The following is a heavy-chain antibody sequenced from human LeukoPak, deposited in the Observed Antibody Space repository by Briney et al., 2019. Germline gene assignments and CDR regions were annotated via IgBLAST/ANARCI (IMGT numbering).Heavy chain of an antibody. V-gene: IGHV3-21*01. Sequence: GGSLRLSCAASGFTFSSYTMNWVRQAPGKGLEWVSSISTSSIYVYYADSVKGRFTISRDNAKNSLFLQMNSLRAEDTAVYYCARVFIGDYGDYQFDYWGQGTLVTVSS. CDR1: GFTFSSYT. CDR2: ISTSSIYV. CDR3: ARVFIGDYGDYQFDY. J-gene: IGHJ4*02. D-gene: IGHD4-17*01.